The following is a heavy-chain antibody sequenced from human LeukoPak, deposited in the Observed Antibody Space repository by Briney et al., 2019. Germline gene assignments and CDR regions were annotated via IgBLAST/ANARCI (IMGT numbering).Heavy chain of an antibody. Sequence: SETLSLTCTVSGVSIISYYWSWIRQPPGKGLEWIGHIFYSGNTIYNPSLKSRVTISVDTSKNNFSLRLRSVTAADTAVYYCARLAAISGSDYPDDSGQGTLVTVSS. V-gene: IGHV4-59*08. CDR3: ARLAAISGSDYPDD. J-gene: IGHJ4*02. CDR1: GVSIISYY. CDR2: IFYSGNT. D-gene: IGHD1-26*01.